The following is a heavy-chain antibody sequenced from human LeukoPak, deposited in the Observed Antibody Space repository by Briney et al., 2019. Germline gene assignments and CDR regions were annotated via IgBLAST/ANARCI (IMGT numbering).Heavy chain of an antibody. CDR1: GGSISSYY. CDR2: IYGSGST. D-gene: IGHD3-9*01. V-gene: IGHV4-4*07. J-gene: IGHJ3*02. Sequence: PSETLSLTCTVSGGSISSYYWSWIRQPAGKGLEWIGRIYGSGSTNYNPSPKSRVTMSADTSKNQFSLNLSSVTAADTAVYYCARDVPPVTGDRKSDAFDIWGQGTMVTVSS. CDR3: ARDVPPVTGDRKSDAFDI.